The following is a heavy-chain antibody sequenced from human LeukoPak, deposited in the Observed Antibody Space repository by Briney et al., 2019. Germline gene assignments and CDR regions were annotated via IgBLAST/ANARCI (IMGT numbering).Heavy chain of an antibody. J-gene: IGHJ4*02. CDR3: ARDCSSTSCPFDY. V-gene: IGHV3-21*01. Sequence: GGSLRLSCAASGFTFSSYSMNWARQAPGKGLEWVSSISSSSSYIYYADSVKGRFTISRDNAKNSLYLQMNSLRAGDTAVYYCARDCSSTSCPFDYWGQGTLVTVSS. CDR1: GFTFSSYS. CDR2: ISSSSSYI. D-gene: IGHD2-2*01.